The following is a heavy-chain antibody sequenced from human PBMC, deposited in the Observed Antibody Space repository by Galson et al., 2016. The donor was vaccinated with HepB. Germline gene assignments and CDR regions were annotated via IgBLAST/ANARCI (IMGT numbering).Heavy chain of an antibody. CDR1: GFTFRSCA. CDR2: CSGSGVDT. J-gene: IGHJ4*02. V-gene: IGHV3-23*01. D-gene: IGHD4-17*01. Sequence: SLRLSCAASGFTFRSCAMSWVRQAPGKGLEWVSGCSGSGVDTLYADSGKGRFTISRDNSKNTLYLQMNSLRVEDTAVYYCAKDRYTVTTLLDFWGQGTLVTVSS. CDR3: AKDRYTVTTLLDF.